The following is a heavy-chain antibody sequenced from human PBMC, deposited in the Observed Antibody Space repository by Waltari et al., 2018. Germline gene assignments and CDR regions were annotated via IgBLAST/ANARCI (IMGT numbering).Heavy chain of an antibody. CDR3: AWGPGPGSGPIKTGPCAFDI. CDR2: INPNSGGK. V-gene: IGHV1-2*06. J-gene: IGHJ3*02. D-gene: IGHD6-19*01. Sequence: QVQLVQSGAAVKKPGASVKVSCKASGYTFTGYYMHWVRQSPGQGLEWMGRINPNSGGKNYAQKFQGRVTMTRDTSISTAYLELGRLGSDDTALYYCAWGPGPGSGPIKTGPCAFDIWGQGTMFTVSS. CDR1: GYTFTGYY.